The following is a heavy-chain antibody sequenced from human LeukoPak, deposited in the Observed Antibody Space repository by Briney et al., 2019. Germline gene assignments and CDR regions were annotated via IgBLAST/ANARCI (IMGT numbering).Heavy chain of an antibody. Sequence: GGSLNLSCAASGFTFSGSAMHWVRQASGKGLEWVGRIRSEAKSYATAYAASVKGRFTISRDDSKNTAYLQMNSLKTEDTAVYYCTSASSGTGDWYFDLWGRGTLVTVSS. CDR1: GFTFSGSA. CDR2: IRSEAKSYAT. CDR3: TSASSGTGDWYFDL. J-gene: IGHJ2*01. V-gene: IGHV3-73*01. D-gene: IGHD1-14*01.